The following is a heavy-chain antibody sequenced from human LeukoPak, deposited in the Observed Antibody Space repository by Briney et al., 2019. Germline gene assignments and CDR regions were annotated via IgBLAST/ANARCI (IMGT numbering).Heavy chain of an antibody. J-gene: IGHJ4*02. V-gene: IGHV3-23*01. CDR1: GFTFSSYA. CDR3: AKDAKLGYCSGGNCYYFDY. D-gene: IGHD2-15*01. Sequence: TGGSLRLSCAASGFTFSSYAMSWVRQAPGKGLEWVSAISGSGGSTYYADSVKGRFTISRDNSKNTLYLQMNSLRAEDTAVYYCAKDAKLGYCSGGNCYYFDYWGQGTLVTVSP. CDR2: ISGSGGST.